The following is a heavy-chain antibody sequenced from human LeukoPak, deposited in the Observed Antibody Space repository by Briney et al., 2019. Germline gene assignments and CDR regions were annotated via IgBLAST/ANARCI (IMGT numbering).Heavy chain of an antibody. CDR2: ISHTSTYI. CDR3: ARDRRCSSTSCYYFDY. D-gene: IGHD2-2*01. CDR1: GFTFNTYS. J-gene: IGHJ4*02. V-gene: IGHV3-21*01. Sequence: NPGGSLRLSCAASGFTFNTYSMNWVRQAPGKGLEWVSSISHTSTYIYYADSLKGRFAISRDNAKNSLYLQMNSLRAEDTAVYYCARDRRCSSTSCYYFDYWGQGTLVTVSS.